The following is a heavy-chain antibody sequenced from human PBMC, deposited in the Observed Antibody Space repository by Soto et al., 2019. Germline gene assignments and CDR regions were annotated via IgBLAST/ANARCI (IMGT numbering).Heavy chain of an antibody. CDR2: ISAYNGNT. D-gene: IGHD2-21*01. V-gene: IGHV1-18*01. CDR3: ARAGRSYSNDY. J-gene: IGHJ4*02. Sequence: QVQLVQSGAEVKKPGASVKVSCKASGYTFSNYGVTWVRQAPGQGLEWMEWISAYNGNTNYAQKLQARGTMTTDTATNTAYMEQRSLRSDDTTVYYCARAGRSYSNDYWGQGTLVTVSS. CDR1: GYTFSNYG.